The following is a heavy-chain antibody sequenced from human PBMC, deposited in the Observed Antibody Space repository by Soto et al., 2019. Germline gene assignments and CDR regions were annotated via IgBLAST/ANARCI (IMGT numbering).Heavy chain of an antibody. CDR1: GGFISTYY. CDR3: ARAGETYYDFWSGFSPIDY. Sequence: SETLSLTCTVSGGFISTYYWIWVRQSPGKGLEWLGYIFYSDNTNYNPSLESRLSISVDTSKNQISLTLNSVTAADTAVYYCARAGETYYDFWSGFSPIDYWGPGTLVTVSS. V-gene: IGHV4-59*01. D-gene: IGHD3-3*01. J-gene: IGHJ4*02. CDR2: IFYSDNT.